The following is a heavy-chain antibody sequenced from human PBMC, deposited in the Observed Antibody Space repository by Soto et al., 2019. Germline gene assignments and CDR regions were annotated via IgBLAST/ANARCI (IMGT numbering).Heavy chain of an antibody. CDR1: GGSISSGGYY. Sequence: SETLSLTCTVSGGSISSGGYYWSWIRQHPGKGLEWIGYIYYSGSTYYNPSLKSRVTISVDTSKNQFSLKLSSVTAADTAVYYCAREDSSSSGVDYWGQGTLVTVSS. CDR2: IYYSGST. D-gene: IGHD6-6*01. V-gene: IGHV4-31*03. J-gene: IGHJ4*02. CDR3: AREDSSSSGVDY.